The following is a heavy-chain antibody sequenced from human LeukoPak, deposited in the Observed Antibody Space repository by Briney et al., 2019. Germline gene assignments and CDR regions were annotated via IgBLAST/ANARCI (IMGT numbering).Heavy chain of an antibody. CDR1: GFTFGTYA. Sequence: GGSLRLSCAASGFTFGTYAMNWVRQAPGKGLEWDSGILASGSTTYYADSVKVRFTISRDNSKNTLYLQMNSLRAEDTAIYYCAKDRVPDGRWNFDFWGQGTLVTVSS. J-gene: IGHJ4*02. CDR3: AKDRVPDGRWNFDF. V-gene: IGHV3-23*01. D-gene: IGHD1-1*01. CDR2: ILASGSTT.